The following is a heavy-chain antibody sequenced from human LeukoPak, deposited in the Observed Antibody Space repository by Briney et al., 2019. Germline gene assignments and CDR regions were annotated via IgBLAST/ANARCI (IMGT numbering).Heavy chain of an antibody. Sequence: TASETLSLTCTVSGGSISSSSAYWGWIRQPPGKGLEWIGYIYDSGSANYSPSLKSRVTISLDTSKNQFSLRLSSVSAADTAVYYCARGAAAAGQNYYYYAMDVWGQGTTVTVSS. CDR2: IYDSGSA. J-gene: IGHJ6*02. CDR3: ARGAAAAGQNYYYYAMDV. V-gene: IGHV4-61*05. D-gene: IGHD6-13*01. CDR1: GGSISSSSAY.